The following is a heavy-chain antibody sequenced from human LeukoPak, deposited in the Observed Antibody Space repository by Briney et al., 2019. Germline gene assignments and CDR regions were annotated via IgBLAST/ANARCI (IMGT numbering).Heavy chain of an antibody. CDR1: GLTFHDHY. CDR2: ISGSRT. V-gene: IGHV3-23*01. J-gene: IGHJ4*02. D-gene: IGHD2-15*01. Sequence: GGSLTLSCADCGLTFHDHYWDWVRQAPGKGLEWVSCISGSRTYYADSVKGRFTISRDNSRNTLYLQMNSLRAEDTAIYYCAKTLAVGSSFDYCGQATLVTVSS. CDR3: AKTLAVGSSFDY.